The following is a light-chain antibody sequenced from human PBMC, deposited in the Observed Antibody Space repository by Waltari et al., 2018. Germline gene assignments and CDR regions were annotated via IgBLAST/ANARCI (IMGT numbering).Light chain of an antibody. CDR1: SDSIASNY. CDR3: QSYDSDEGVV. J-gene: IGLJ2*01. V-gene: IGLV6-57*03. Sequence: NSLLTQPHSVSESPGKTVTISCTRTSDSIASNYVQWYQQRPGSAPTTVIFEDNQRPSGAPDRFSASIDTSSNAASLTISGLKTEDEALYYCQSYDSDEGVVFGGGTKLTVL. CDR2: EDN.